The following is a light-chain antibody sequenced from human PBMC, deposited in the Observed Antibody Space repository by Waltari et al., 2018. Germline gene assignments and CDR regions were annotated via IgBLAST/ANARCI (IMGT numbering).Light chain of an antibody. CDR2: DVS. J-gene: IGLJ3*02. CDR1: SRDVGFYNY. Sequence: QSALTQPTSVSGSPGQSITISCTGTSRDVGFYNYVSWYQQYPGKVPQLLIYDVSDRPSGVSSRFSGSKSGNTASLTISGLQADDEADYYCNSYTSSGSWVFGGGTKLTVL. CDR3: NSYTSSGSWV. V-gene: IGLV2-14*01.